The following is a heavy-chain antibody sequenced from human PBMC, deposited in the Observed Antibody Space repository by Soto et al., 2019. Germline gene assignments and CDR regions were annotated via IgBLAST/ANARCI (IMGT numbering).Heavy chain of an antibody. CDR3: ARGLRYFDWLYNLGGMDV. CDR1: GGSISSYY. Sequence: SETLSLTCTVSGGSISSYYWSWIRQPPGKGLEWIGYIYYSGSTNYNPSLKSRVTISVDTSKNQFSLKLSSVTAADTAVYYCARGLRYFDWLYNLGGMDVWGQGTTVTVSS. J-gene: IGHJ6*02. CDR2: IYYSGST. V-gene: IGHV4-59*01. D-gene: IGHD3-9*01.